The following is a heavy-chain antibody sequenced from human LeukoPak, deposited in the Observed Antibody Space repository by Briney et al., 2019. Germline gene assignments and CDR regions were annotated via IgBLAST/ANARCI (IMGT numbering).Heavy chain of an antibody. CDR1: GGTFSSYA. D-gene: IGHD3-22*01. CDR2: IIPIFGTA. J-gene: IGHJ4*02. CDR3: ARKKTYYYDSSGYGFDY. Sequence: GASVKVSCKASGGTFSSYAISWVRQAPGQGLEWMGGIIPIFGTANYAQKFQGRVTITADKSTSTAYMELSSLRSEDTAVYYCARKKTYYYDSSGYGFDYWGQGTLVTVSS. V-gene: IGHV1-69*06.